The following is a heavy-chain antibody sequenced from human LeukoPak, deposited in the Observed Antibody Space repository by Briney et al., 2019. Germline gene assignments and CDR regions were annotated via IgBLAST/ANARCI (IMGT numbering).Heavy chain of an antibody. Sequence: GESLKISCKGSGYSFSNYWIAWVRQMPGKGLEWMGIIYPGDSDTRYSPSFQGQVTISADKSISTAYLQWSSLKASDTAMYYCARQRSWLNFDYWGQGTLVTVSS. V-gene: IGHV5-51*01. CDR3: ARQRSWLNFDY. CDR2: IYPGDSDT. CDR1: GYSFSNYW. D-gene: IGHD5-24*01. J-gene: IGHJ4*02.